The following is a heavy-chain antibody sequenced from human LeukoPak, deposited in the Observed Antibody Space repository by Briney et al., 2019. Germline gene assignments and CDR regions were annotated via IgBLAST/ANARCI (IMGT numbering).Heavy chain of an antibody. D-gene: IGHD4-17*01. CDR3: ARGYDDYGFDY. V-gene: IGHV4-61*02. CDR1: GGSISSGSYY. J-gene: IGHJ4*02. Sequence: PSETLSLTCTVSGGSISSGSYYWSWIRQPAGKGLEWIGRIYTSGSTNYNPSLKSRVTISVDTSKNQLSLKLSSVTAADTAVYYCARGYDDYGFDYWGQGTLVTVSS. CDR2: IYTSGST.